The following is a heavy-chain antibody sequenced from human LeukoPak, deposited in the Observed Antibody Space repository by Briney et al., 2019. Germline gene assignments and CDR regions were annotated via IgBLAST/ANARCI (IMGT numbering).Heavy chain of an antibody. CDR1: GFTFSSYG. J-gene: IGHJ4*02. D-gene: IGHD2-21*02. V-gene: IGHV3-64*01. Sequence: GGSLRLSCAASGFTFSSYGMSWVRQAPGKGLEYVSAISSNGGSTYYANSVKGRFTISRDNSKDTLYLQMGSLRAEDMAVYYCARSYIPSRNQLSVVVTAIDYWGQGTLVTVSS. CDR3: ARSYIPSRNQLSVVVTAIDY. CDR2: ISSNGGST.